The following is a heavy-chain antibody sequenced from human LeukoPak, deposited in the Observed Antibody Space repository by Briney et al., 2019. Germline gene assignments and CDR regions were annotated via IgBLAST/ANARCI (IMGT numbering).Heavy chain of an antibody. V-gene: IGHV1-18*01. CDR2: ISAYNGNT. CDR1: GYTFTSYG. J-gene: IGHJ5*02. D-gene: IGHD6-19*01. Sequence: ASVKVSCKASGYTFTSYGISWVRQAPGQGLEWMGWISAYNGNTNYAQKFQGRVTMTRDTSISTAYMELSRLRSDDTAVYYCAREVSGWHDRNWFDPWGQGTLVTVSS. CDR3: AREVSGWHDRNWFDP.